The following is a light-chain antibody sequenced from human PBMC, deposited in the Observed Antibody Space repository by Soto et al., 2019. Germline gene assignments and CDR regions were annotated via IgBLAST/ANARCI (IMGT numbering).Light chain of an antibody. CDR1: SSNIGNNY. CDR3: GSWDSSLSAGV. CDR2: YNS. Sequence: QSVLTQPPSVSAAPGQKVTISCSGSSSNIGNNYVSWYQQLPGTAPKLLIYYNSERPSGIPDRFSGSKSGTSATLGITGLQTGDEADYYCGSWDSSLSAGVFGGGTKLTVL. V-gene: IGLV1-51*01. J-gene: IGLJ3*02.